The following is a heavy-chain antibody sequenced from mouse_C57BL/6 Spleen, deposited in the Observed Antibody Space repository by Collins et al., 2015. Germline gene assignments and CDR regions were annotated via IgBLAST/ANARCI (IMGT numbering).Heavy chain of an antibody. J-gene: IGHJ3*01. V-gene: IGHV1-5*01. CDR1: GYTFTSYW. CDR3: TMSY. Sequence: EVQLQQSGTVLARPGASVKMSCKTSGYTFTSYWMHWVKQRPGQGLEWIGAIYPGNSDTSYNQKFKGKAKLTAVTSASTAYMEPSSLTNEDSAVYYCTMSYWGQGTLVTVSA. CDR2: IYPGNSDT.